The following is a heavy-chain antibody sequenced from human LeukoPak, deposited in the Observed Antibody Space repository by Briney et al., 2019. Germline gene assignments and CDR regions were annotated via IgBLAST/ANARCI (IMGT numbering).Heavy chain of an antibody. J-gene: IGHJ4*02. CDR1: GFTFSSYA. Sequence: PGGSLRLSCAASGFTFSSYAMSWVRQAPGKGLEWVSAISGSGGSTYYADSVKGRFTISRDNSKNTLYLQMNSLRAEDTAVYYCAKGSLSLARSGSYYNDYWGQGTLVTVSS. D-gene: IGHD3-10*01. CDR3: AKGSLSLARSGSYYNDY. CDR2: ISGSGGST. V-gene: IGHV3-23*01.